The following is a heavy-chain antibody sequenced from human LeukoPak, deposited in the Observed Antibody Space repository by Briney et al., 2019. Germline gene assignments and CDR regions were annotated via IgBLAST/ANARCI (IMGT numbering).Heavy chain of an antibody. Sequence: SQTLSLTCAISGDSVSSNSAAWNWIRQSPSRGLKWLGRTYYRSKWYNDYADSVKSRIAVNPDTSKNQFSLQLNSVTPGDTAVYFCARTTGHFDYWGPGTLVTVSS. D-gene: IGHD1-1*01. CDR3: ARTTGHFDY. J-gene: IGHJ4*02. CDR2: TYYRSKWYN. CDR1: GDSVSSNSAA. V-gene: IGHV6-1*01.